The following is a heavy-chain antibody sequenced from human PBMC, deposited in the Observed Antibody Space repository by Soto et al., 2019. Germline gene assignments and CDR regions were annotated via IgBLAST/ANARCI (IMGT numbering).Heavy chain of an antibody. J-gene: IGHJ4*02. CDR1: GGSFSDYY. V-gene: IGHV4-34*01. CDR3: ARGDLRRDF. Sequence: PSETLSLTCAVYGGSFSDYYWSWIRQPPGKGLEWIGEINHSGSTNYKLSLKSRVTISVDTSKNQFSLKLSSVTAADTAVYYCARGDLRRDFWGQGTLVTVSS. CDR2: INHSGST.